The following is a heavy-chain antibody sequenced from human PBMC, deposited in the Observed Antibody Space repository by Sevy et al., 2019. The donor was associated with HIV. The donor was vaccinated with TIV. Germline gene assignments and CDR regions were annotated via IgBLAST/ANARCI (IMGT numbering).Heavy chain of an antibody. D-gene: IGHD3-3*01. Sequence: GGSLRLSCAASGFSVSSYSMNWVRQAPGKGLEWISYISTSPNIMYYAGSVKGRFTISRNSAKNSLCLQMSNLRDEDTAVYYCARKFFAHAWYGNWLDPWGQGTLVTVSS. CDR2: ISTSPNIM. CDR1: GFSVSSYS. V-gene: IGHV3-48*02. J-gene: IGHJ5*02. CDR3: ARKFFAHAWYGNWLDP.